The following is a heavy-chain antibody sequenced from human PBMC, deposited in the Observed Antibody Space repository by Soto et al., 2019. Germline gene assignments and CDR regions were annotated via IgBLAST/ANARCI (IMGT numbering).Heavy chain of an antibody. CDR2: ISPNNGDT. CDR3: ARERATFDESYSYRMEL. J-gene: IGHJ6*01. Sequence: ASVQVSSKVSGYTFTGDYMGSVRQAPGQGLEWMGWISPNNGDTNYAQKLQGWVTMTTDTSTSTAYMELRSLRSDDTAVYYCARERATFDESYSYRMELWGQGTTVNV. CDR1: GYTFTGDY. D-gene: IGHD3-16*01. V-gene: IGHV1-18*04.